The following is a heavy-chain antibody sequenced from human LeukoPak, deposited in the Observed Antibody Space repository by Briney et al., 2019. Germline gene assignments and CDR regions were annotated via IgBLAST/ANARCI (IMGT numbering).Heavy chain of an antibody. D-gene: IGHD3-10*01. CDR2: IIPILGIA. V-gene: IGHV1-69*04. J-gene: IGHJ4*02. CDR1: GDTFSSYT. CDR3: ARDGLVRGVIVD. Sequence: ASVKVSCKASGDTFSSYTISWVRQAPGQGLEWMGRIIPILGIANYAQKFQGRVTITADKSTSTAYMELSSLRSEDTAVYYCARDGLVRGVIVDWGQGTLVTVSS.